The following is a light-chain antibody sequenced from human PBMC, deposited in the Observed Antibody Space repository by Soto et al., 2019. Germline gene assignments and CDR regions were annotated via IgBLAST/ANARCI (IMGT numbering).Light chain of an antibody. CDR1: SNDVGANTY. V-gene: IGLV2-14*03. CDR2: DVN. J-gene: IGLJ3*02. Sequence: QSALTQPASVSGSLGQSITISCTGTSNDVGANTYVSWYQQHPGKAPKLMIYDVNNRPSGISDRFSGSKSANTASLTISGLQAEDEADYYCSSYTIFNTGVFGGGTKVTVL. CDR3: SSYTIFNTGV.